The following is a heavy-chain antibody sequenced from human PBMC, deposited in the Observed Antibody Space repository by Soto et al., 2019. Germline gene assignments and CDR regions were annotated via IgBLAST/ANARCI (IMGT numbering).Heavy chain of an antibody. D-gene: IGHD6-19*01. V-gene: IGHV3-23*01. Sequence: EVQLLESGGGLVQPGGSLRLSCAASGFTFSSYAMNWVRQAPGKGLEWVSVISGSGGNTYYADSVKGRFTISRDNSKNTLYLQMNSLRAEDTAVYYCARRNSGSYFDYWGPGTLVTVSS. CDR2: ISGSGGNT. CDR1: GFTFSSYA. J-gene: IGHJ4*02. CDR3: ARRNSGSYFDY.